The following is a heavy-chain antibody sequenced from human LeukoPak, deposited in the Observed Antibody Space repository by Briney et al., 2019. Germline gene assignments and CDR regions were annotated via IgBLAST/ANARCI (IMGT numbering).Heavy chain of an antibody. CDR3: AKYPRDGSGSFDY. CDR2: ISGSGGST. V-gene: IGHV3-23*01. D-gene: IGHD3-10*01. J-gene: IGHJ4*02. Sequence: GGSLRLSCAASGFTLSSYAMSWVRQAPGKGLEWVSAISGSGGSTYYADSVKGRFTISRDNSKNTLYLQMNSLRAEDTAVYYCAKYPRDGSGSFDYWGQGTLVTVSS. CDR1: GFTLSSYA.